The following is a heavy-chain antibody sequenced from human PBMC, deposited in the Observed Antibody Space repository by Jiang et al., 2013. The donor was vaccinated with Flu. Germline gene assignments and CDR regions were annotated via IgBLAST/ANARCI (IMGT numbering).Heavy chain of an antibody. CDR2: INSSGGST. D-gene: IGHD3-10*01. CDR3: ARDFYDSGSYSDY. CDR1: GYTFTRYY. Sequence: GAEVKKPGASVKVSCKASGYTFTRYYIHWVRQAPGQGLEWMGIINSSGGSTTYAQKFQGRVTMTTDTSTSTVYMVLSSLTSEDTAVYYCARDFYDSGSYSDYWGQGTLVTVSS. J-gene: IGHJ4*02. V-gene: IGHV1-46*01.